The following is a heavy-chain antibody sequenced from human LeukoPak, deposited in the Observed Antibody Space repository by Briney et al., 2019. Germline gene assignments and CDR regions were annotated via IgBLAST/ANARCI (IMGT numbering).Heavy chain of an antibody. J-gene: IGHJ4*02. V-gene: IGHV3-23*01. CDR1: GFTFSTSA. Sequence: GGSLRLSCGASGFTFSTSAMSWVRQAPGKGLEWLSTFISGGNTYYADSVKGRFTISRDNSKNTLYLQTNSLRPEDTAVYYCARGTGDYWGQGTLVTVSS. D-gene: IGHD1-14*01. CDR3: ARGTGDY. CDR2: FISGGNT.